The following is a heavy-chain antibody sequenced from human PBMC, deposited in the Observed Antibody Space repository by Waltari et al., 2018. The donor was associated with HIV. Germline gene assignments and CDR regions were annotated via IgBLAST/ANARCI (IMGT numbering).Heavy chain of an antibody. CDR3: ARRALWLRPVYYFDY. D-gene: IGHD5-12*01. CDR1: GEPFDGYY. V-gene: IGHV4-34*01. CDR2: INHRRNT. J-gene: IGHJ4*02. Sequence: QVQLQQWGAGLFKPSETLSLTCAVYGEPFDGYYWSWIRQPPGKRLEWMGEINHRRNTNYNPSLKSRLTMSVDASKNQFSLNLNSVTAADTGVYYCARRALWLRPVYYFDYWGQGALVTVSS.